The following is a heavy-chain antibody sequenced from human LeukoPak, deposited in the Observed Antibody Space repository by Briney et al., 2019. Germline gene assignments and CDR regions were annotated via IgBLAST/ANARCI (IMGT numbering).Heavy chain of an antibody. CDR1: GGSFSGYY. D-gene: IGHD4-17*01. V-gene: IGHV4-34*01. CDR3: ARNRLRREYNLFDP. Sequence: SETLSLTCAVYGGSFSGYYWSWIRQPPGKGLEWIGEINHSGSTNYNPSLKSRVTISVDTSKNQFSLKLSSVTAADTAVYYCARNRLRREYNLFDPWGQGTLVTVSS. CDR2: INHSGST. J-gene: IGHJ5*02.